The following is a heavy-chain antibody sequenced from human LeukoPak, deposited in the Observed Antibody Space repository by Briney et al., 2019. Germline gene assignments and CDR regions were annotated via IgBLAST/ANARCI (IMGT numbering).Heavy chain of an antibody. Sequence: ASVKVSCKASGYTFTDYYMHWVRQAPGQGLEWMGWINPNSGGTNYAQKFQGRVTMTRDTSISTAYMELSRLRSDDTAVYYCARDYLSSGWYFLIQNWFDPWGQGTLVTVSS. V-gene: IGHV1-2*02. CDR3: ARDYLSSGWYFLIQNWFDP. CDR2: INPNSGGT. J-gene: IGHJ5*02. CDR1: GYTFTDYY. D-gene: IGHD6-19*01.